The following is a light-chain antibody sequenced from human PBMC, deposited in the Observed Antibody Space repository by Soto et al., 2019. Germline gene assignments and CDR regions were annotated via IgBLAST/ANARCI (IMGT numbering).Light chain of an antibody. CDR2: GAS. CDR1: QSVSSN. CDR3: QQRDIWPPFT. Sequence: EIVLTQSPATLSLSPGERATLSCRASQSVSSNLAWYQQKPGQPPRLLIYGASTRAAGIPARFSGSGSGTEFTLTIGSLQSEDFAVYYCQQRDIWPPFTFGQGTKLEIK. J-gene: IGKJ2*01. V-gene: IGKV3D-15*01.